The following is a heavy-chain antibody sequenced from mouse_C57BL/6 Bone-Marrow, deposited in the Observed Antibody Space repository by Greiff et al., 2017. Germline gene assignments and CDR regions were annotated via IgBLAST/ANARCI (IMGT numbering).Heavy chain of an antibody. D-gene: IGHD2-4*01. Sequence: QVQLKQSGPGLVQPSQSLSITCTVSGFSLTSYGVHWVRQSPGKGLEWLGVIWRGGSTDYNAAFMSRLSITKDNSKSQVFFKMNRLQADDTAIYYCAKNGLWDYDGGPLYAMDYWGQGTSVTVSS. J-gene: IGHJ4*01. V-gene: IGHV2-5*01. CDR2: IWRGGST. CDR1: GFSLTSYG. CDR3: AKNGLWDYDGGPLYAMDY.